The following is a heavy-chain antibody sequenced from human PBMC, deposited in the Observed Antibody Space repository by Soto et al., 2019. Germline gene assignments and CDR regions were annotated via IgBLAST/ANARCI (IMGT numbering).Heavy chain of an antibody. CDR2: ISATGGTT. D-gene: IGHD6-19*01. CDR3: AKASSAWYGSKNYYFDS. J-gene: IGHJ4*02. Sequence: EVHLSESGGGVVQPGGSLRLSCVVSGFTFSDYAMDWVRQAPGKGPEWVSEISATGGTTNYADSVKGRYTISRDNSNNTLYLQLTNLRAEDTAMFYCAKASSAWYGSKNYYFDSWGQGALVTVSS. CDR1: GFTFSDYA. V-gene: IGHV3-23*01.